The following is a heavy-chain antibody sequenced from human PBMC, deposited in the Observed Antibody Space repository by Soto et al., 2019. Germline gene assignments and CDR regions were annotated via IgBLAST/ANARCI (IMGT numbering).Heavy chain of an antibody. CDR3: ARGTVRTTYYYYCYMDV. V-gene: IGHV4-34*01. CDR1: GGSFSGYY. D-gene: IGHD4-4*01. Sequence: QVQLQQWGAGLLKPSETLSLTCAVYGGSFSGYYWSWIRQPPGKGLEWIGEINHSGSTNYNPSLKSRVTISVGTSKNQFSRKLSSVTAADTAVYYCARGTVRTTYYYYCYMDVWGKGTTVTVSS. J-gene: IGHJ6*03. CDR2: INHSGST.